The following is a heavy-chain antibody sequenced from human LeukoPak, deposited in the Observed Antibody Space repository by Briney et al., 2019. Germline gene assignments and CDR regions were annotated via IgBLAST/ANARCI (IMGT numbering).Heavy chain of an antibody. J-gene: IGHJ6*03. CDR3: ARDLKQSPYYYYYMDV. CDR2: INPNSGGT. V-gene: IGHV1-2*02. D-gene: IGHD1/OR15-1a*01. Sequence: GASVKVSCKASGYTFTGYYMHWVRQAPGQGLEWMGWINPNSGGTNYAQKFQGRVTMTRDTSISTAYMELSRLRSDDTAVYYCARDLKQSPYYYYYMDVWGQGTTVTVSS. CDR1: GYTFTGYY.